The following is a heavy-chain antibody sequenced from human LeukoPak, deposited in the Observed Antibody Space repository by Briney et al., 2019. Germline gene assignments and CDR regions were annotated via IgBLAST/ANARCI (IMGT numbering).Heavy chain of an antibody. CDR2: ISSSSSYT. Sequence: GGPLRLSCAASGFTFSDYYMSWIRQAPGKGLEWVSYISSSSSYTNYADSVKGRFTISRDNAKNSLYLQMNSLRAEDTAVYYCARMAAAGKGDPDYWGQGTLVTVSS. D-gene: IGHD6-13*01. J-gene: IGHJ4*02. V-gene: IGHV3-11*03. CDR1: GFTFSDYY. CDR3: ARMAAAGKGDPDY.